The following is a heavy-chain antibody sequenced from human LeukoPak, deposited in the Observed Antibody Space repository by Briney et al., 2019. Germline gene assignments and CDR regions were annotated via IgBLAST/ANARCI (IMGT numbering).Heavy chain of an antibody. CDR1: GYTFTGYD. Sequence: ASVKVSCKASGYTFTGYDINWVRQAPGRGLEWMGWMNPNSGNTGYAQKFQGRVTMTRNTSISTAYMGLSSLRSEDTAVYYCARARVFDAFDIWGQGTMVTVSS. CDR3: ARARVFDAFDI. CDR2: MNPNSGNT. D-gene: IGHD6-6*01. J-gene: IGHJ3*02. V-gene: IGHV1-8*01.